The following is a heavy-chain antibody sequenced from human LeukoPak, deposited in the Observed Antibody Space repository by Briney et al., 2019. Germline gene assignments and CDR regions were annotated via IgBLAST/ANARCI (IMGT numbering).Heavy chain of an antibody. CDR2: IYYSGST. V-gene: IGHV4-39*07. CDR1: GGSISSYY. CDR3: ARSPVSVGAFDI. Sequence: SETLSLTCTVSGGSISSYYWSWIRQPPGKGLEWIGSIYYSGSTYYNPSLKSRVTISVDTSKNQFSLKLSSVTAADTAVYYCARSPVSVGAFDIWGQGTMVTVSS. J-gene: IGHJ3*02. D-gene: IGHD4-23*01.